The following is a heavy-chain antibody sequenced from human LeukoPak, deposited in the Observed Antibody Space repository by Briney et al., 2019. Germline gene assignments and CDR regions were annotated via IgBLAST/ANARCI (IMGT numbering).Heavy chain of an antibody. CDR2: IYTTGRA. J-gene: IGHJ4*02. D-gene: IGHD3-16*02. Sequence: SETLSLTCTVSTGSINSYYWGWVRQLAGRGLEWIARIYTTGRADYDPSLQSRATMSIDTSQKQFSLTLRSVTAADSADYFCARHGYTASHFFLDFWTQGTLITVSS. CDR1: TGSINSYY. V-gene: IGHV4-4*07. CDR3: ARHGYTASHFFLDF.